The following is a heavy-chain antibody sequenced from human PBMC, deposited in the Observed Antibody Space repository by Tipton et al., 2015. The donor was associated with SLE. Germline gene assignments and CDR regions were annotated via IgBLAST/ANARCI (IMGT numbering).Heavy chain of an antibody. D-gene: IGHD3-10*01. V-gene: IGHV4-31*03. J-gene: IGHJ4*02. Sequence: PGLVKPSETLSLTCTVSGGSISSGGYYWSWIRQHPGKGLEWIGYIYYSGSTYYNPSLKSRLTISVDTSKNQFSLKLNSVTAADTAVYYCATSGMARGSFDYWGQGTLVTVSS. CDR1: GGSISSGGYY. CDR3: ATSGMARGSFDY. CDR2: IYYSGST.